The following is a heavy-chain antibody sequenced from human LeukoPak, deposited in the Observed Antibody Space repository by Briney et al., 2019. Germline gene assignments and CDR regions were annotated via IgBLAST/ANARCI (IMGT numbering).Heavy chain of an antibody. CDR2: ISSSGSTI. V-gene: IGHV3-48*03. Sequence: GGSLRLSCAASGFTFSSYEMNWVRQAPGKGLEWVSYISSSGSTIYYADSVKGRFSISRDNANNSLYLHMNSLRAEDTAVYYCARSGLSRFGFWGQGTLVTVSS. D-gene: IGHD2/OR15-2a*01. CDR3: ARSGLSRFGF. CDR1: GFTFSSYE. J-gene: IGHJ4*02.